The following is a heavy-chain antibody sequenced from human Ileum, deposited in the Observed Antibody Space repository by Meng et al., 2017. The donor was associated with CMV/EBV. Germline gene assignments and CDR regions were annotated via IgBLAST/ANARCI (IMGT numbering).Heavy chain of an antibody. V-gene: IGHV4-39*07. CDR1: GGSLGSSDYY. D-gene: IGHD3-9*01. CDR2: IYYSGST. J-gene: IGHJ4*02. Sequence: QLHESGPGLVKPSETLSLTGTASGGSLGSSDYYWGWIRQPPGKGLEWIATIYYSGSTYYNPSLKTPVTISVDTSKNQFSLRLSSVTAADTAVYYCAGGIKTGIVDYWGQGTLVTVSS. CDR3: AGGIKTGIVDY.